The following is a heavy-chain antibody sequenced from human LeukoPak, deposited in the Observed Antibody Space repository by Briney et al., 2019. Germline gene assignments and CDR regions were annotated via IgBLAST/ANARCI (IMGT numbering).Heavy chain of an antibody. Sequence: GSVKVSCKASGYTFTGYYMRWVRQAPGQGLEWMGWINPNSGGTNYAQKFQGRVTMTRDTSISTAYMELSRLRSDDTAVYYCARGRLERRSPQNWFDPWGQGTLVTVSS. V-gene: IGHV1-2*02. D-gene: IGHD1-1*01. CDR2: INPNSGGT. J-gene: IGHJ5*02. CDR3: ARGRLERRSPQNWFDP. CDR1: GYTFTGYY.